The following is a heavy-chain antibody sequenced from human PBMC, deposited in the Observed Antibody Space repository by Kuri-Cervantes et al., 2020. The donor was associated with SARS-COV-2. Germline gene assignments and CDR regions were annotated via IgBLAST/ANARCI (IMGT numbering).Heavy chain of an antibody. CDR1: GFTFSDYY. J-gene: IGHJ4*02. D-gene: IGHD5-18*01. Sequence: LSLTCAASGFTFSDYYMSWIRQAPGKGLGWVSYISSSGSTIYYADSVKGRFTISRDNAKNSLYLQMNSLRAEDTAVYYCAREGYSCGTGFGYWGQGTLVTVSS. V-gene: IGHV3-11*04. CDR2: ISSSGSTI. CDR3: AREGYSCGTGFGY.